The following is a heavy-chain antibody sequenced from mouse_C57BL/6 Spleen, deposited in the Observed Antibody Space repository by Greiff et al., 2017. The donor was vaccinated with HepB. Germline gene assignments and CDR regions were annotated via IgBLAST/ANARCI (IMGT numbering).Heavy chain of an antibody. J-gene: IGHJ4*01. V-gene: IGHV5-17*01. CDR2: ISSGSSTI. CDR3: ARSEIYYEYYYAMDY. D-gene: IGHD2-4*01. Sequence: EVHLVESGGGLVKPGGSLKLSCAASGFTFSDYGMHWVRQAPEKGLEWVAYISSGSSTIYYADTVKGRFTISRDNAKNTLFLQMTSLRSEDTAMYYCARSEIYYEYYYAMDYWGQGTSVTVSS. CDR1: GFTFSDYG.